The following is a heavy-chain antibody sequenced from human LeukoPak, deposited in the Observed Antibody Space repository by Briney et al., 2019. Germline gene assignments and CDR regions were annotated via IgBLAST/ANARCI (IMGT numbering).Heavy chain of an antibody. Sequence: GGSLRLSCAASGFTFSDYYMSWIRQAPGKGLEWVSYISSSGSTIYYADSVKGRFTISRDNAKNSLYLQMNSQRAEDTAVYYCAGGNANDFWSGYYTYFDYWGQGTLVTVSS. CDR1: GFTFSDYY. V-gene: IGHV3-11*01. J-gene: IGHJ4*02. CDR3: AGGNANDFWSGYYTYFDY. CDR2: ISSSGSTI. D-gene: IGHD3-3*01.